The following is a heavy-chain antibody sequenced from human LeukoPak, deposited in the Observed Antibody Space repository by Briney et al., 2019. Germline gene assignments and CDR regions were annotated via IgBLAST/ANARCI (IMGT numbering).Heavy chain of an antibody. V-gene: IGHV5-51*01. CDR1: GYSFTNFW. Sequence: GESLKISCKGSGYSFTNFWIGWVRQMPGKDLEWMGIIYPGDSDPRYSPSFQGQVTISADKSINTAYLQWSRLKASDTAMYYCARLRDGYCSSITCYGYFDYWGQGSLVTVSS. CDR3: ARLRDGYCSSITCYGYFDY. CDR2: IYPGDSDP. D-gene: IGHD2-2*03. J-gene: IGHJ4*02.